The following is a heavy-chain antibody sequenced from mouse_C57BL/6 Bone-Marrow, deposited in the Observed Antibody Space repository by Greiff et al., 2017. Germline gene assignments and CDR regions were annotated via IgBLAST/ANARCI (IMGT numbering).Heavy chain of an antibody. CDR3: ARAGPLGRRFDY. CDR1: GYTFTSYW. V-gene: IGHV1-55*01. D-gene: IGHD4-1*01. J-gene: IGHJ2*01. CDR2: IYPTSGRT. Sequence: QVQLQQPGAELVKPGASVKMSCKASGYTFTSYWITWVKQRPGQGLEWIGDIYPTSGRTNYNEKFKRKARLTVDTSSNTAYMQLSSLTSEDSAVFYGARAGPLGRRFDYWGQGTTLTVSS.